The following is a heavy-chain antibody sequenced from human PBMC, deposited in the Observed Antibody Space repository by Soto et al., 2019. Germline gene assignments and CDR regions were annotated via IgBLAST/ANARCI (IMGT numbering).Heavy chain of an antibody. CDR1: GYGFSSYG. CDR3: ARGGNSGYDHLPYYYYYGMDV. V-gene: IGHV1-18*01. Sequence: NGDWKASGYGFSSYGSGCRRQDPGQGLEWMGWISAYNGNTNYAQKLQGRVTMTTDTSTSTAYMELRSLRSDDTAVYYCARGGNSGYDHLPYYYYYGMDVWGQGTTVTVSS. CDR2: ISAYNGNT. J-gene: IGHJ6*02. D-gene: IGHD5-12*01.